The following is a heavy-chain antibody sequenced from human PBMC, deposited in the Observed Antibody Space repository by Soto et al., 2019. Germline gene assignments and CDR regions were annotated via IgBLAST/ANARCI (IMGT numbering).Heavy chain of an antibody. CDR1: GYTFTGYY. J-gene: IGHJ1*01. V-gene: IGHV1-2*02. CDR3: ARVTYYYDSSALSQARAEYFQH. CDR2: INPNSGGT. Sequence: ASVKVTCKASGYTFTGYYMHWVRQAPGQGLELMGWINPNSGGTNYAQKFQGRVTMTRDTSISTAYMELSRLRSDDTAVYYCARVTYYYDSSALSQARAEYFQHWGQGTLVTVSS. D-gene: IGHD3-22*01.